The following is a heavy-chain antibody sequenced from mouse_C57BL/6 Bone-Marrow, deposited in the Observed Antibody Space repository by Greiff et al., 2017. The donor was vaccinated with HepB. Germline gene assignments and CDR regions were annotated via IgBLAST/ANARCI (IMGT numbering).Heavy chain of an antibody. D-gene: IGHD3-2*02. Sequence: EVQRVESGGGLVKPGGSLKLSCAASGFTFSSYAMSWVRQTPEKRLEWVATISHGGSYTYYPDNVKGRFTISTDKAKNNPYLQMSQLKSEDTAMYYCALHLRLPYYYAMDYWGQGTSVTVSS. J-gene: IGHJ4*01. V-gene: IGHV5-4*01. CDR2: ISHGGSYT. CDR3: ALHLRLPYYYAMDY. CDR1: GFTFSSYA.